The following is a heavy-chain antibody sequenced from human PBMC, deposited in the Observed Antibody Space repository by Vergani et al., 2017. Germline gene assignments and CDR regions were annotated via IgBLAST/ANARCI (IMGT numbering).Heavy chain of an antibody. CDR1: GFTFSHTW. CDR2: IKSQVDGGTT. CDR3: ATHQVGGDFERGTPDV. D-gene: IGHD1-26*01. V-gene: IGHV3-15*01. J-gene: IGHJ3*01. Sequence: EVHLVESGGSVVKPGGSLRLSCAASGFTFSHTWMSWLRQSPGKGLEWLGRIKSQVDGGTTEFATPVKARFTISRDDSRDMVYLQLNGLKTEDTGIYYCATHQVGGDFERGTPDVWGQGTVVTVSS.